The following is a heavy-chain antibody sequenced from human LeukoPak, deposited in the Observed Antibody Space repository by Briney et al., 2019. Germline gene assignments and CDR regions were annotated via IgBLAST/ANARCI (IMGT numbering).Heavy chain of an antibody. J-gene: IGHJ4*02. D-gene: IGHD3-10*01. CDR2: IYSGGST. Sequence: GGALRLSCAASGFTVSSNYMSWVRQAPGKGMEWFSVIYSGGSTYYADSVKARFTISRDNPKNPLYLQMNSLRAEDTAVYYCARDRDGSGSCWGQGTLVTVSS. CDR3: ARDRDGSGSC. CDR1: GFTVSSNY. V-gene: IGHV3-53*01.